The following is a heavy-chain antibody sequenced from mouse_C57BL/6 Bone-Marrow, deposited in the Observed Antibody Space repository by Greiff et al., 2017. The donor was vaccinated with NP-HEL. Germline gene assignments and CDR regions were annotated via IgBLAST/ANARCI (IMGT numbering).Heavy chain of an antibody. D-gene: IGHD2-4*01. V-gene: IGHV5-12*01. Sequence: EVQRVESGGGLVQPGGSLKLSCAASGFTFSDYYMYWVRQTPEKRLEWVAYISNGGGSTYYPDTVKGRFTISRDNAKNTLYLQMSRLKSEDTAMYYCARHPVYDYDEAMDYWGQGTSVTVSS. CDR1: GFTFSDYY. J-gene: IGHJ4*01. CDR3: ARHPVYDYDEAMDY. CDR2: ISNGGGST.